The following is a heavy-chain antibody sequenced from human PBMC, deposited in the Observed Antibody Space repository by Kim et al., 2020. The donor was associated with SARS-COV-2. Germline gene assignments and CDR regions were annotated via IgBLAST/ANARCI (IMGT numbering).Heavy chain of an antibody. CDR1: GFTCSTYW. J-gene: IGHJ4*02. CDR3: ARGLTAALYYFDY. D-gene: IGHD6-13*01. V-gene: IGHV3-7*01. Sequence: GGSLRLSCAASGFTCSTYWMSWVRQAPGKGLEWVANMKQDGSEKYYVDSVKCRFTISRDNAENSLYLQMNSLRAEDTAIYYCARGLTAALYYFDYWGQGTLVTVSS. CDR2: MKQDGSEK.